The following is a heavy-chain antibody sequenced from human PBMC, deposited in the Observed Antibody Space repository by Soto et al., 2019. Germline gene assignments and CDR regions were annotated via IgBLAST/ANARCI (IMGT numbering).Heavy chain of an antibody. Sequence: GASVKVSCKASGGTFSSYAISWVRQAPGQGLEWMGGIIPIFGTANYAQKFQGRVTITADESTSTAYMELSSLRSEDTAVYYCARDRGRYCFGGSCYYYYYGMDVWGQGTTVTGSS. V-gene: IGHV1-69*13. D-gene: IGHD2-15*01. CDR1: GGTFSSYA. J-gene: IGHJ6*02. CDR3: ARDRGRYCFGGSCYYYYYGMDV. CDR2: IIPIFGTA.